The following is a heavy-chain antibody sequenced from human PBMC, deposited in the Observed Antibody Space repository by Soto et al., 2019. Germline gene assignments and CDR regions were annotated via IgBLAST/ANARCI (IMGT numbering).Heavy chain of an antibody. Sequence: SLKISCKGSGYSFSNNWIGWMRQMPGKGLEWMGIVYPADSKTRYSPSFEGQVTISADNSISTAYLQWSSLKASDTAMYYCAKFRVGGYCTSDVCYQFDNWGLGTLVTVSS. CDR3: AKFRVGGYCTSDVCYQFDN. J-gene: IGHJ4*02. V-gene: IGHV5-51*01. CDR1: GYSFSNNW. CDR2: VYPADSKT. D-gene: IGHD2-8*01.